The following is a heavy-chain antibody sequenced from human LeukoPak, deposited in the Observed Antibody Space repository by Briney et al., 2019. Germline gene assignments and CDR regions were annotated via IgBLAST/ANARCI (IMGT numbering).Heavy chain of an antibody. V-gene: IGHV3-30*18. CDR1: GFTFSSYG. J-gene: IGHJ5*02. CDR2: ISYDGSNK. Sequence: GGSLRLSCAASGFTFSSYGMHWVRQAPGKGLEWVAVISYDGSNKYYADSVKGRFTISRDNSKNTLYLQMNSLRAEDTAVYYCAKSWQQLVRGGRVNWFDPWGQGTLVTVSS. CDR3: AKSWQQLVRGGRVNWFDP. D-gene: IGHD6-13*01.